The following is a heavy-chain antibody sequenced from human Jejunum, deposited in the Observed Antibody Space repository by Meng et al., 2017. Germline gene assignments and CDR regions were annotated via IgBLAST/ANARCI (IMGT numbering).Heavy chain of an antibody. CDR1: GFTFSSSS. D-gene: IGHD2-21*01. CDR2: VSTDGNT. V-gene: IGHV3-23*01. CDR3: AKLVPY. Sequence: GGSLRLPCAASGFTFSSSSMTWVRQAPGKGLEWVSSVSTDGNTYYADSVKGRFTISRDNSKNTLYLQMSSLRAEDTALYYCAKLVPYWGHGTLVTVSS. J-gene: IGHJ4*01.